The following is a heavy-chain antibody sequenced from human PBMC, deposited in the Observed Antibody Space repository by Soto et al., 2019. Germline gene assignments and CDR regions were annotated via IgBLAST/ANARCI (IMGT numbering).Heavy chain of an antibody. D-gene: IGHD6-13*01. J-gene: IGHJ3*02. CDR1: GGSISTDY. V-gene: IGHV4-59*01. Sequence: QVELQESGPGLVKPSETLSLTCAVSGGSISTDYWSWIRQPPGKGLEWIGYIDYSGSTNYNPSLKSRVTMSVDTSRNQFSLRLSSVTAADTAVYYCARELRYSSSRYHDPFDIWGQGTMVTVSS. CDR2: IDYSGST. CDR3: ARELRYSSSRYHDPFDI.